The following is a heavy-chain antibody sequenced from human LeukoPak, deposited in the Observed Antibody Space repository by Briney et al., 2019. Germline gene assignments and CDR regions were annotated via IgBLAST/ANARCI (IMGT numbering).Heavy chain of an antibody. J-gene: IGHJ4*02. CDR3: AKTLLGYCSSTICYYFDS. CDR2: ICCSGGSI. CDR1: GFTFCSYA. D-gene: IGHD2-2*01. Sequence: GSLRLSCAASGFTFCSYAMTWVRQAPGKGLEWVLGICCSGGSIYYADSVKGRFTISRDNSKNTLYLQMNSLRAEDTAVYYCAKTLLGYCSSTICYYFDSWGQGTLVTVSS. V-gene: IGHV3-23*01.